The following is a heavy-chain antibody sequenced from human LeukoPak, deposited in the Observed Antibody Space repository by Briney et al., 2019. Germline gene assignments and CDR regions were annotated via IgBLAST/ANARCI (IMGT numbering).Heavy chain of an antibody. CDR1: GGTFSSYA. V-gene: IGHV1-69*05. Sequence: GSSVKVSCKASGGTFSSYAISWVRQAPGQGLEWMGVIIPIFGTANYAQKFQGRVTITTDESTSTAYMELSSLRSEDTAVYYCARVSGGIAADCLFGPWGQGNLVTVSS. CDR2: IIPIFGTA. J-gene: IGHJ5*02. CDR3: ARVSGGIAADCLFGP. D-gene: IGHD6-13*01.